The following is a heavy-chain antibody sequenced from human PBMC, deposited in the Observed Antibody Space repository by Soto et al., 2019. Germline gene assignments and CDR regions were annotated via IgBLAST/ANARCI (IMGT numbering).Heavy chain of an antibody. CDR3: AKGRLTSGYSSGWYGGYFDY. CDR1: GFTFEDYA. J-gene: IGHJ4*02. D-gene: IGHD6-19*01. Sequence: EVQLVESGGGLVQPGRSLRLSCAASGFTFEDYAMLWVRQAPGKGLEWVSGISWDSGSIGYADSVKGRFTVSRDNAKNCLYLQMNSLRPEDTALYYCAKGRLTSGYSSGWYGGYFDYWGQGTLVTVSS. CDR2: ISWDSGSI. V-gene: IGHV3-9*01.